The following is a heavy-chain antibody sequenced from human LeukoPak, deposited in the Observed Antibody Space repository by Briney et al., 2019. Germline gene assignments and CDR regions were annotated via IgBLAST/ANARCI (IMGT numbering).Heavy chain of an antibody. D-gene: IGHD1-7*01. CDR2: IYSGGST. V-gene: IGHV3-53*01. CDR3: AKDRARGGTTDFDY. CDR1: GFTVSSNY. Sequence: PGGSLRLSCAASGFTVSSNYMSWVRQAPGKGLEWVSVIYSGGSTYYADSVKGQFAISRDNPKNTLYLQMNSLRAEDTAVYFCAKDRARGGTTDFDYWGQGTLVTVSS. J-gene: IGHJ4*02.